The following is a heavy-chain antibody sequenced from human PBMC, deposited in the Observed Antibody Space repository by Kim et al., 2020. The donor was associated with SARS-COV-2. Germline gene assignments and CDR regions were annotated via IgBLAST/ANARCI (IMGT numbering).Heavy chain of an antibody. CDR3: ARDPGVGYYGSGSLDY. CDR1: GFTFSSYA. D-gene: IGHD3-10*01. CDR2: ISYDGSNK. J-gene: IGHJ4*02. Sequence: GGSLRLSCAASGFTFSSYAMHWVRQAPGKGLEWVAVISYDGSNKYYADSVKGRFTISRDNSKNTLYLQMNSLRAEDTAVYYCARDPGVGYYGSGSLDYWGRGTLGTVSA. V-gene: IGHV3-30-3*01.